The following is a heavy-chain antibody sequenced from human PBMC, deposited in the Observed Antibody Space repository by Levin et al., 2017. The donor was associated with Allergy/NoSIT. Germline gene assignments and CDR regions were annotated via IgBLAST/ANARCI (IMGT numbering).Heavy chain of an antibody. Sequence: PGESLKISCKGSGYSFTSYWISWVRQMPGKGLEWMGRIDPSDSYTNYSPSFQGHVTISADKSISTAYLQWSSLKASDTAMYYCARVLGTTYYYDSSGRSRRALDLWGRGTLVTVSS. CDR1: GYSFTSYW. V-gene: IGHV5-10-1*01. CDR3: ARVLGTTYYYDSSGRSRRALDL. CDR2: IDPSDSYT. D-gene: IGHD3-22*01. J-gene: IGHJ2*01.